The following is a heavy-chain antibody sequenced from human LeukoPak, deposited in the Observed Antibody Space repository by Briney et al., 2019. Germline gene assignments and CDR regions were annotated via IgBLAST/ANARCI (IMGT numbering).Heavy chain of an antibody. CDR3: AKDSVEMATITGYYFDY. D-gene: IGHD5-24*01. J-gene: IGHJ4*02. V-gene: IGHV3-23*01. CDR2: IGGSGGST. CDR1: GFTFSSYA. Sequence: GGSLRLSCAASGFTFSSYAMSWVRQAPGKGLEWVSAIGGSGGSTYYADSVKGRFTISRDNSKNTLYLQMNSLRAEDTAVYYCAKDSVEMATITGYYFDYWGQGTLVTVSS.